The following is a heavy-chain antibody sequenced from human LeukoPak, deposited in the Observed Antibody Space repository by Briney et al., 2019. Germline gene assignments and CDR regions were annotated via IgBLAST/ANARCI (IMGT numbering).Heavy chain of an antibody. CDR1: GFIFSIYG. CDR3: AKDLTGTYCLDY. J-gene: IGHJ4*02. D-gene: IGHD1-1*01. Sequence: GGSLRLSCAASGFIFSIYGMHWVRQAPGKGLEWVAFIRYDADNKYYADSVEGRFTISRDNSKNTLYLQMNSLRAEDTAVYNCAKDLTGTYCLDYWGQGTLVTVSS. CDR2: IRYDADNK. V-gene: IGHV3-30*02.